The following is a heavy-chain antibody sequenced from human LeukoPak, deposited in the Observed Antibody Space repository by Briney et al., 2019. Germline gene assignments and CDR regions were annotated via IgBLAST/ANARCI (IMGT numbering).Heavy chain of an antibody. CDR1: GGSISSYY. J-gene: IGHJ5*02. Sequence: PSETLSLTCTVSGGSISSYYWSWIRQPPGKGLEWIGYIYYSGSTNYNPSLKSRVTISVDTSKNQFSLKLSSVTAADTAVYYCARDQYYYDSSGFNINWFDPWGQGTQVTVSS. D-gene: IGHD3-22*01. CDR2: IYYSGST. CDR3: ARDQYYYDSSGFNINWFDP. V-gene: IGHV4-59*01.